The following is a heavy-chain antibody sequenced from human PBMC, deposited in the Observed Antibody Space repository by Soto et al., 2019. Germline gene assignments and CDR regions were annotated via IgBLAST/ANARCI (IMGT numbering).Heavy chain of an antibody. J-gene: IGHJ4*02. D-gene: IGHD1-1*01. CDR3: ARDGRGRYNLGY. Sequence: QVQLQESGPGLVKPSGTLSLTCAVSGGSISNDDWWSWVRQAPGKGLEWIVEIHHSGRTHYNPSLKSQVSMSLDKSNNQVSLNVNSVTAADTAVYYCARDGRGRYNLGYWGQGTLVIVSS. CDR2: IHHSGRT. CDR1: GGSISNDDW. V-gene: IGHV4-4*02.